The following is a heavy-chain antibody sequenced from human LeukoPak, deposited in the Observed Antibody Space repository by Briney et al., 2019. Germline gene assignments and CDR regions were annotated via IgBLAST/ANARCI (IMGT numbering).Heavy chain of an antibody. J-gene: IGHJ6*04. CDR1: RFIFSNYP. Sequence: GGSLRLSCAASRFIFSNYPMSWVSQAPGKGMEWVSSISASGGSTYYADSVKGRVNISRENAKNTLYLQIHSLRPEDTAVYYCAKFGTTGPTMYGMDVWGKGTTVTVSS. V-gene: IGHV3-23*01. D-gene: IGHD1-1*01. CDR2: ISASGGST. CDR3: AKFGTTGPTMYGMDV.